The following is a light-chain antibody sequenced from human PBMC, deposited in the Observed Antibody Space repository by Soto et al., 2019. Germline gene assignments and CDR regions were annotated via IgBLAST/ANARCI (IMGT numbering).Light chain of an antibody. V-gene: IGKV3-20*01. CDR1: QRISSNY. CDR3: QQYGDSPRT. CDR2: DSS. J-gene: IGKJ5*01. Sequence: EIVLTQSXXTPXXSPVXSNTLGSMTGQRISSNYLAWYQQKPGRAPRLLIYDSSNRATGISDRFSGSASGTDFTLTISRLEPEDFAVYYCQQYGDSPRTFGQGTRLEIK.